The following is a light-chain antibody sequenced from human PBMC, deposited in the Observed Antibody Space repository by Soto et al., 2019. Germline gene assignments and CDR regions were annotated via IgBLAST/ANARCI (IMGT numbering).Light chain of an antibody. J-gene: IGKJ4*01. V-gene: IGKV3-15*01. Sequence: EIVMTQSPATPSVSPGEGATLSCRASQSLSSNLAWHQQKPGQAPRLLIYGASTRATGIPARFSGSGSGTEFTLTISSLQSEDFAVYYCQHYNNWPLTFGGGTKVDIK. CDR1: QSLSSN. CDR2: GAS. CDR3: QHYNNWPLT.